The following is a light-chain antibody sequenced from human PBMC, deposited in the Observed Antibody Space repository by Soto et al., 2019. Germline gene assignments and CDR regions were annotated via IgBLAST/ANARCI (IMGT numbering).Light chain of an antibody. CDR2: EVT. CDR1: SGDVGTYNR. V-gene: IGLV2-18*02. Sequence: QSALTQPPSVSGSPGQSVTISCTGTSGDVGTYNRVSWYQQPPGTAPKLMIYEVTNRPSGVPDHFSGSKSGNTASLTISGLQAEDEADYYCSSYTSSTTVVFGGGTKLTVL. CDR3: SSYTSSTTVV. J-gene: IGLJ2*01.